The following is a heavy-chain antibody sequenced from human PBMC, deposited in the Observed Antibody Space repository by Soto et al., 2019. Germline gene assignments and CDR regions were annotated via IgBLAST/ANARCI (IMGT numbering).Heavy chain of an antibody. V-gene: IGHV1-69*04. D-gene: IGHD3-22*01. CDR3: ARDNYDSSGYYPHLDY. Sequence: SVRVSCKASGGTFSSYTISWVRQAPGQGLEWMGRIIPILGIANYAQKFQGRVTITADKSTSTAYMELSSLRSEDTAVYYCARDNYDSSGYYPHLDYWGQGTLVTVSS. J-gene: IGHJ4*02. CDR1: GGTFSSYT. CDR2: IIPILGIA.